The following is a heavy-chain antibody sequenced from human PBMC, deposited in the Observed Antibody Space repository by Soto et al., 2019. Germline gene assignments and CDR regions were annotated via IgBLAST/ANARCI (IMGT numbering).Heavy chain of an antibody. CDR3: ARDREATLLIFDI. V-gene: IGHV1-69*01. Sequence: QMQLVQSGTEVKTPESSVKVSCRASGDILSSPAVSWVRQAPGQGLEWMGGIIVHYGTANYAQNFQGRVTITADESTRTAYLELNSLRPNDTAMYYCARDREATLLIFDIWGQGTMVIVSP. D-gene: IGHD1-26*01. CDR2: IIVHYGTA. CDR1: GDILSSPA. J-gene: IGHJ3*02.